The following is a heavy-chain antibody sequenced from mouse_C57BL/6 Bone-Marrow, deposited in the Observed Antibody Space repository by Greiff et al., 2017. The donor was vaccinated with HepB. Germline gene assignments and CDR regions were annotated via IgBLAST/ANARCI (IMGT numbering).Heavy chain of an antibody. CDR1: GFSLSTFGMG. J-gene: IGHJ2*01. CDR2: IWWDDDK. Sequence: QVTLKECGPGILQPSQTLSLTCSSSGFSLSTFGMGVAWIRQPSGKGLEWLGHIWWDDDKYYNAALKSRPTISKDTSKNQVILKIANVDTADTATDYYARIGGDMDDYWGQGTTLTVSS. D-gene: IGHD3-3*01. V-gene: IGHV8-8*01. CDR3: ARIGGDMDDY.